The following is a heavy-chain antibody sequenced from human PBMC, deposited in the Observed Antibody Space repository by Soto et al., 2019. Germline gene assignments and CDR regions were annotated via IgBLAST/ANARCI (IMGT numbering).Heavy chain of an antibody. CDR2: IYYSGST. Sequence: SETLSLTCTVSGGSISSYYWSWIRQPPGKGLEWIGYIYYSGSTNYNPSLKSRVTISVDTSKNQFSLKLSSVTAADTAVYYCARGSGLYGLVIPFDYWGQGTLVTVS. CDR3: ARGSGLYGLVIPFDY. D-gene: IGHD3-10*01. J-gene: IGHJ4*02. V-gene: IGHV4-59*01. CDR1: GGSISSYY.